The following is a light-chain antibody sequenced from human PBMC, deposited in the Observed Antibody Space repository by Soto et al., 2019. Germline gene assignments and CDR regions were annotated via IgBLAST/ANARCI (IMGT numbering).Light chain of an antibody. CDR3: QKYSSVPV. CDR1: QGIRNF. J-gene: IGKJ3*01. V-gene: IGKV1-27*01. Sequence: DIQMTQSPTSLSASLGDRVTITCRASQGIRNFVAWYQQKPGKAPKLLIYAASTLQSGVPSRFSGSGSGTDFTLTINSLQPEDVATYTCQKYSSVPVFGPGTKVEIK. CDR2: AAS.